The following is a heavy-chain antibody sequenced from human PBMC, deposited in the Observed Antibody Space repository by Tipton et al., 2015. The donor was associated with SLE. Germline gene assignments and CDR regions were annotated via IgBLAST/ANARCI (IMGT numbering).Heavy chain of an antibody. V-gene: IGHV4-39*07. Sequence: TLSLTCTVSGGSIRSCGYYWSWFRQTPGKGLEWIGEINHSGNINYNPSLKSRVTISVDTPKNQFSLKLSSVTAADTAVYYCARDTVTNWFDPWGQGTLVTVSS. J-gene: IGHJ5*02. CDR2: INHSGNI. CDR3: ARDTVTNWFDP. D-gene: IGHD4-17*01. CDR1: GGSIRSCGYY.